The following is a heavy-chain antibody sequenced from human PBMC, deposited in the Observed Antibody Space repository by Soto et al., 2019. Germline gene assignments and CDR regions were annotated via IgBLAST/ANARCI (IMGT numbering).Heavy chain of an antibody. Sequence: PSETLSLTCTVSGGSISSGGYYWSWIRQHPGKGLEWIGYIYYSGSTYYNPSLKSRVTISVDTSKNQFSLKLSSVTAADTAVYCCARVWIQLWTTRKGSNWFDPWGQGTLVTVSS. V-gene: IGHV4-31*03. CDR2: IYYSGST. CDR3: ARVWIQLWTTRKGSNWFDP. D-gene: IGHD5-18*01. CDR1: GGSISSGGYY. J-gene: IGHJ5*02.